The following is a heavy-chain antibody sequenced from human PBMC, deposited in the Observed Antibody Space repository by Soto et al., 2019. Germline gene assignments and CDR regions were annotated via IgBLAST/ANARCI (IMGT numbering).Heavy chain of an antibody. CDR2: FDPEDGET. Sequence: ASVKVSCKVSGYTLTELSMHWVRQAPGKGLEWMGGFDPEDGETINAQKFQGRVTMTEDTSTDTAYMELSSLRSEDTAVYYCATHGAQLGPDAFDIWGQGTMVTVSS. D-gene: IGHD1-1*01. CDR3: ATHGAQLGPDAFDI. V-gene: IGHV1-24*01. CDR1: GYTLTELS. J-gene: IGHJ3*02.